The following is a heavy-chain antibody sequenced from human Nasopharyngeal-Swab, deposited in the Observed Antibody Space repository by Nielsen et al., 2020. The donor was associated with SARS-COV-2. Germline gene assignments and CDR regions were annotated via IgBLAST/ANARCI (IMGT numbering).Heavy chain of an antibody. CDR3: ARGGPGLELFSRFDP. V-gene: IGHV4-59*01. CDR2: IYYSGST. J-gene: IGHJ5*02. D-gene: IGHD1-7*01. Sequence: WIRQPPGKGLEWIGYIYYSGSTNYNPSLKSRVTISVHTSKNQFSLKLSSVTAADTAVYYCARGGPGLELFSRFDPWGQGTLGTVAS.